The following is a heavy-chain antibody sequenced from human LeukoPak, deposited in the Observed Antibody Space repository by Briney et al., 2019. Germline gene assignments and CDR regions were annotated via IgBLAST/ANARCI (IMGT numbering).Heavy chain of an antibody. CDR2: IYYSGST. D-gene: IGHD5/OR15-5a*01. Sequence: SETLSLTCTVSGGSISSSSYYWGWIRQPRGKGLEWLGSIYYSGSTYYNPSLKSRVTISVDTSKNQFSLKLSFVTAADTAVYYCIYDKGYWGQGTLVTVSS. CDR1: GGSISSSSYY. V-gene: IGHV4-39*07. CDR3: IYDKGY. J-gene: IGHJ4*02.